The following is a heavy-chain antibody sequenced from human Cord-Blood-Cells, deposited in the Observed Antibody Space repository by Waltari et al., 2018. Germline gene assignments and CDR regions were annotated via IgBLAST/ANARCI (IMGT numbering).Heavy chain of an antibody. CDR3: ARSAIGGKGPGRYFDL. V-gene: IGHV6-1*01. CDR2: TYYRSKWYK. CDR1: GDSVSSNSVA. Sequence: QVQLQQSGPGLVKPSQTLSLTCAISGDSVSSNSVAWNWFRQSPSRGLEWLGRTYYRSKWYKDYAVSGKSRITITPATSKNQCSLQLNSVTPEDTAGYYCARSAIGGKGPGRYFDLWGRGTLVTVSS. J-gene: IGHJ2*01. D-gene: IGHD3-16*01.